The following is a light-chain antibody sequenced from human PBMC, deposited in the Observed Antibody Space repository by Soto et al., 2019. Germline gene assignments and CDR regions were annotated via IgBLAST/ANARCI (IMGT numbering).Light chain of an antibody. Sequence: QSVLTQPPSVSGAPGQRVTLSCTGNSSNLGAGYDVHWYQQLPGAAPKLVIFGNRNRPSGVPERFSGSKSGTSASLAITGLHAEDEADYYCSSYAGSSNVFGTGTKLTVL. CDR2: GNR. CDR3: SSYAGSSNV. V-gene: IGLV1-40*01. J-gene: IGLJ1*01. CDR1: SSNLGAGYD.